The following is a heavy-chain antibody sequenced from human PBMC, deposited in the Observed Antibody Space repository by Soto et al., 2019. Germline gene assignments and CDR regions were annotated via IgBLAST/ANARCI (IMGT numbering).Heavy chain of an antibody. CDR1: GDSIKSYY. D-gene: IGHD3-10*01. V-gene: IGHV4-59*01. Sequence: SSETLSLTCTVSGDSIKSYYWSWIRQPPGKGLEWIGYVHHSGRSNYNPSLKSRVSMSVDTSRNQFFLKLSSVTAADTAVYFCAKYGFYYMDVWDKGTTVTVSS. CDR3: AKYGFYYMDV. CDR2: VHHSGRS. J-gene: IGHJ6*03.